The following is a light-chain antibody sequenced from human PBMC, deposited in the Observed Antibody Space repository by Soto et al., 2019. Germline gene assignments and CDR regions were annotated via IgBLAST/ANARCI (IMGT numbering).Light chain of an antibody. CDR1: SSFIGYTH. Sequence: QSVLTQPPSVSAATGQKVTISCSGGSSFIGYTHVSWYQQLPGTAPKLLIYDNYKRPSGIPDRFSGSRSGASATLDITGLQTGDEADYYCGTWSSSLSVVVFGGGTKLTVL. V-gene: IGLV1-51*01. CDR3: GTWSSSLSVVV. CDR2: DNY. J-gene: IGLJ3*02.